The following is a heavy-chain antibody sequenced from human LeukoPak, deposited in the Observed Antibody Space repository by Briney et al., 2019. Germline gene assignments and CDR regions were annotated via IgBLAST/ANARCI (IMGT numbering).Heavy chain of an antibody. V-gene: IGHV4-34*01. D-gene: IGHD3-3*01. CDR1: GGSFSGYY. J-gene: IGHJ4*02. CDR2: INHSGST. CDR3: AARLRFLEWLLDTTSFDY. Sequence: SETLSLTCAVYGGSFSGYYWSWIRQPPGKGLEWIGEINHSGSTNYNPSLKSRVTVSVDTSKNQFSLKLSSVTAADTAVYYCAARLRFLEWLLDTTSFDYWGQGTLVTVSS.